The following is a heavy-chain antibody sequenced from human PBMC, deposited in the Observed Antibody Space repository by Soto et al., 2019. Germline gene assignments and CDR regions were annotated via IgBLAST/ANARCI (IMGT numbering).Heavy chain of an antibody. J-gene: IGHJ4*01. CDR3: ERSRSGAVADSFDF. D-gene: IGHD3-10*01. V-gene: IGHV3-30*04. CDR2: ISKDGRHN. CDR1: GFSFSRYA. Sequence: QVQVVESGGGVVEPGMSLRLSCSASGFSFSRYAIPWVGQAPGRGLEGVAFISKDGRHNYYLDYVKGRFTISIDNSKNILYLQMNSLRDEDTAVYYCERSRSGAVADSFDFWGHGNLVTVSS.